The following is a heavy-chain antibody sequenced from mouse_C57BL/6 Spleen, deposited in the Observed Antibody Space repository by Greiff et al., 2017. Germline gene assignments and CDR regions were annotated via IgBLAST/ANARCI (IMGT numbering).Heavy chain of an antibody. J-gene: IGHJ4*01. Sequence: QVQLQQSGAELVRPGASVTLSCKASGYTFTDYEMHWVKQTPVHGLEWIGAIDPETGGTAYNQKFKGKAILTADKSSSTAYMELRSLTSEDSAVYYFTRIYYYAMDYWGQGTSVTVSS. CDR3: TRIYYYAMDY. CDR1: GYTFTDYE. V-gene: IGHV1-15*01. CDR2: IDPETGGT.